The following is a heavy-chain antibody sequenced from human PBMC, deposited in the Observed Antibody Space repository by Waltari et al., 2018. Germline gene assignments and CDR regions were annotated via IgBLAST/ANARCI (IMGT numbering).Heavy chain of an antibody. V-gene: IGHV3-9*01. Sequence: EVQLVESGGGLVQPGRSLRLSCAASGFTFDDYAMHWVRPAPGKGLEWVSGISWNSGSIGYADSVKGRFTISRDNAKNSLYLQMNSLRAEDTALYYCAKDVLGGPLMRGVAFDIWGQGTMVTVSS. J-gene: IGHJ3*02. CDR2: ISWNSGSI. CDR3: AKDVLGGPLMRGVAFDI. D-gene: IGHD2-8*01. CDR1: GFTFDDYA.